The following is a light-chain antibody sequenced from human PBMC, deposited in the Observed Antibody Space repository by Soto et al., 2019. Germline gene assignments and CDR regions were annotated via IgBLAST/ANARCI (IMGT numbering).Light chain of an antibody. CDR1: SGDVDAFDY. V-gene: IGLV2-23*01. CDR2: EGN. Sequence: QSALTQPASVSGSPGQSITISCTGTSGDVDAFDYVSWYQQHPGKAPKFMIFEGNKRPSWLSNRFSGSKSGNTASLTISGLQAEDEADYYCCSYAGSFTYVFGTGTKLTVL. J-gene: IGLJ1*01. CDR3: CSYAGSFTYV.